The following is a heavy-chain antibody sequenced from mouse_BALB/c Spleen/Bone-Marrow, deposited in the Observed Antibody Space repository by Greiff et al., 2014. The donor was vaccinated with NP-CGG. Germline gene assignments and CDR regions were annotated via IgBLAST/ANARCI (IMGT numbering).Heavy chain of an antibody. D-gene: IGHD2-1*01. CDR2: LNPGSGGT. Sequence: VKLQESXAELVRPGTSVKVSCKASGYAFTNYLIEWVKQRPGQGLEWIGVLNPGSGGTNYNEKFKGKATLTADKSSSSAYMQLSSLTSDDSAVYFCARRIYYAMGYWGQGTTLTVSS. CDR1: GYAFTNYL. J-gene: IGHJ2*01. CDR3: ARRIYYAMGY. V-gene: IGHV1-54*01.